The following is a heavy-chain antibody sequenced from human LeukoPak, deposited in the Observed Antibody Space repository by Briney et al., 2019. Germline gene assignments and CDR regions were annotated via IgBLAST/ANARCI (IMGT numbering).Heavy chain of an antibody. CDR1: GFTFSDYY. J-gene: IGHJ6*03. D-gene: IGHD6-13*01. Sequence: GGSLRLSCPASGFTFSDYYMSWIRQAPGKGLEGVSYISSSGSTIYYADSVKGRFTISRDNAKNSLYLQMNSLRAEDTAVYYCARDGIAARVVYYYMDVWGKGTTVTVSS. CDR3: ARDGIAARVVYYYMDV. V-gene: IGHV3-11*04. CDR2: ISSSGSTI.